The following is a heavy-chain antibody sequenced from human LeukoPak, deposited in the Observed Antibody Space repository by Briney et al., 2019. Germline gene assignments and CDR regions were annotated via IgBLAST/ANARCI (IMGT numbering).Heavy chain of an antibody. J-gene: IGHJ4*02. CDR1: GYTFTGYY. CDR2: INPNSGGT. D-gene: IGHD2-15*01. Sequence: GASVKVSCKASGYTFTGYYMHWVRQAPGQGLEWMGWINPNSGGTNYAQKFQGRVTMTRDASISTAYMELSRLRSDDTAVYYCARTYFPGGTDFDYWGQGTLVTVPS. V-gene: IGHV1-2*02. CDR3: ARTYFPGGTDFDY.